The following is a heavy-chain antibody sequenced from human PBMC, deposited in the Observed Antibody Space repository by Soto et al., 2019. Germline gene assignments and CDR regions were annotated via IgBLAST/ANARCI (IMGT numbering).Heavy chain of an antibody. V-gene: IGHV4-39*01. CDR2: INHSGNT. CDR3: SRRAPEGFDP. J-gene: IGHJ5*02. CDR1: GGSIGTSAYY. Sequence: PSETLSLTCAVSGGSIGTSAYYWGWIRQAPGKGLEWIGSINHSGNTYLSPSLKDRVTMSVDTSRNSFSLKLRSATAADTGLYYCSRRAPEGFDPWGQVTLVTASS.